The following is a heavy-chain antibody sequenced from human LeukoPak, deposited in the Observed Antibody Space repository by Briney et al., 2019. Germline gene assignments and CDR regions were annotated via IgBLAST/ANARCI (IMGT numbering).Heavy chain of an antibody. D-gene: IGHD3-16*01. J-gene: IGHJ4*02. CDR1: GFSFGTYS. CDR3: ARGMGYYFDY. Sequence: GGSLRLSCAGSGFSFGTYSMNWVRQAPGKGLEWVSSISSSSIHVNYADSVKGRFTISRDNAKNSLYLQMNSLRAEDTAVYYCARGMGYYFDYWGRGTLVTVSS. V-gene: IGHV3-21*01. CDR2: ISSSSIHV.